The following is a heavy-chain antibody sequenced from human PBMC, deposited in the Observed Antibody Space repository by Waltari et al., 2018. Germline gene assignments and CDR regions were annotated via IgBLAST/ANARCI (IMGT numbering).Heavy chain of an antibody. V-gene: IGHV3-53*01. Sequence: EVQLVESGGGLMQPGGSLRLSCATSDFTVNTHYVNWVRQAPGKGGELVLVIHGDGRPNDADSVKGRFTNSRDSSKNTVYLQMDSLRVGDAAVYYCTRDRGSYSSSGYALGGMHYWGQGTLVTVSS. CDR2: IHGDGRP. J-gene: IGHJ4*02. CDR1: DFTVNTHY. D-gene: IGHD3-16*01. CDR3: TRDRGSYSSSGYALGGMHY.